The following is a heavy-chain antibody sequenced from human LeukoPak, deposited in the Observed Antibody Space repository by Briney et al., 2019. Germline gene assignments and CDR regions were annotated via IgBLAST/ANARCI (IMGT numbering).Heavy chain of an antibody. CDR2: IYYSGST. D-gene: IGHD3-10*01. CDR1: GGSISSYY. J-gene: IGHJ4*02. Sequence: SETLSLTCTVSGGSISSYYWSWIRQPPGKGLEWIGYIYYSGSTNYNPSLKSRVTISVDTSKNQFSLKLSSVTAADTAVYYCARRRGGGFDYWGQGSLVTVSS. CDR3: ARRRGGGFDY. V-gene: IGHV4-59*01.